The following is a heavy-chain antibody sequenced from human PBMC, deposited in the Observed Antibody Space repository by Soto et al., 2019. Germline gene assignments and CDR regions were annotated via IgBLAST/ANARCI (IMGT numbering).Heavy chain of an antibody. J-gene: IGHJ5*02. Sequence: SETLSLTCAVYGGSFSGYYWSWIRQPPGKGLEWIGEINHSGSTKYNPSLKSRVTISVDTSKNQFSLKLSSVTAADTAVYYCARTGTTHNWFDPWGQGTLVTVSS. D-gene: IGHD1-7*01. V-gene: IGHV4-34*01. CDR2: INHSGST. CDR1: GGSFSGYY. CDR3: ARTGTTHNWFDP.